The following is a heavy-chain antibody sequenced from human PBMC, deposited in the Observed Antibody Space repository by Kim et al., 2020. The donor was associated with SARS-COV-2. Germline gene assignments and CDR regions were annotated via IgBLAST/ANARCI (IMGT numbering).Heavy chain of an antibody. Sequence: GGSLRLSCAASGFTVSSNYMSWVRQAPGKGLEWVSVIYSGGSTYYTDSVKGRFTISRHNSKNTMYLQMNSLSAEDTAVYYCARDRCIRYCSSTSCYTWAVCAFDIWGQGRMVTVSS. CDR3: ARDRCIRYCSSTSCYTWAVCAFDI. D-gene: IGHD2-2*02. CDR2: IYSGGST. CDR1: GFTVSSNY. J-gene: IGHJ3*02. V-gene: IGHV3-53*04.